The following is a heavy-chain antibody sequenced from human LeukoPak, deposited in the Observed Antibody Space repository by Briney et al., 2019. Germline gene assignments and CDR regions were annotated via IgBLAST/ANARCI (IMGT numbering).Heavy chain of an antibody. CDR1: GGSISSYY. J-gene: IGHJ3*02. CDR2: IYYSGST. D-gene: IGHD2-15*01. CDR3: ARLLNAPLRGAFDI. V-gene: IGHV4-59*01. Sequence: PSETLSLTCTVSGGSISSYYWSWIRQPPGKGLEWIGYIYYSGSTNYNPSLESRVTISVDTSKNQFSLKLSSVTAADTAVYYCARLLNAPLRGAFDIWGQGTMVTVSS.